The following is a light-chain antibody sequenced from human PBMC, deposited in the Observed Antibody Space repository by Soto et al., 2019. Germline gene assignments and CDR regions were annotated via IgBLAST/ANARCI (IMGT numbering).Light chain of an antibody. Sequence: EIVMTQSPATLSVSPGGRATLSCRASQSITSNLAWYQQKPGQAPRLLIYGASTRATGIPARFSGSGSGTEFTLTLSSLQSEDFAVYYCQQYNTWSTFGQGTKVDIK. V-gene: IGKV3-15*01. CDR3: QQYNTWST. J-gene: IGKJ1*01. CDR1: QSITSN. CDR2: GAS.